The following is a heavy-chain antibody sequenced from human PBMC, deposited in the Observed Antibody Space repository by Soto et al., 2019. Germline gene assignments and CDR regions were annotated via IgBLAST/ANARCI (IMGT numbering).Heavy chain of an antibody. D-gene: IGHD6-6*01. CDR2: IWYDGSNK. V-gene: IGHV3-33*01. CDR3: AGAPMEYSSSSGFGEIDH. CDR1: GFTFSSYG. J-gene: IGHJ4*02. Sequence: QVQLVKSGGGVVQPGRSLRLSCAASGFTFSSYGMHWVRQAPGKGLEWVAVIWYDGSNKYYADSVKGRFTISRDNSKNPLDLQMNSLRAEDTAVYYGAGAPMEYSSSSGFGEIDHWGQGNLVTVSS.